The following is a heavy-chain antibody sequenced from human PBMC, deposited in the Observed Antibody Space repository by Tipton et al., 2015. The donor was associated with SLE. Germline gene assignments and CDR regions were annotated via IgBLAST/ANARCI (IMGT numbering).Heavy chain of an antibody. D-gene: IGHD1-26*01. CDR1: GYSFTSYW. Sequence: QLVQSGAEVKKPGESLKISCKGSGYSFTSYWIGWVRQMPGKGLEWMGIIYPGDSDTRYSPSFQVQGTISADKSISTAYLQWSSLKTSDTAMYYCARHPPRSISRSSFDYWVQGTLVTVSS. J-gene: IGHJ4*02. CDR3: ARHPPRSISRSSFDY. CDR2: IYPGDSDT. V-gene: IGHV5-51*01.